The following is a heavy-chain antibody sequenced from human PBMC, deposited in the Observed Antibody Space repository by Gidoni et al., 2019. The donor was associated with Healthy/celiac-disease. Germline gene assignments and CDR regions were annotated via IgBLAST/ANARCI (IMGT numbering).Heavy chain of an antibody. V-gene: IGHV3-23*01. J-gene: IGHJ5*02. CDR2: IRGSGGST. CDR1: GFTFRRYA. CDR3: AKDPEVVVTARGWFDP. Sequence: ELQLFESVVGLVQPVGSLRLSYAASGFTFRRYAMSCVLQAPGKGLEWGSAIRGSGGSTYYADSVKGRFTISRDNSKNTMYLQMNSLRAEDTAVYYCAKDPEVVVTARGWFDPWGQGTMVTVSS. D-gene: IGHD2-21*02.